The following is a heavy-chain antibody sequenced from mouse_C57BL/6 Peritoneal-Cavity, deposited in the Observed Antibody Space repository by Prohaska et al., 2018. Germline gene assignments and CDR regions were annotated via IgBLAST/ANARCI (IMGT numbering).Heavy chain of an antibody. D-gene: IGHD2-4*01. V-gene: IGHV5-17*01. CDR1: GFTFSDYG. J-gene: IGHJ1*03. CDR3: ARKDYYWYFDV. CDR2: ISSGISTI. Sequence: EVQLVESGGGLVKPGGSLKLSCAASGFTFSDYGMHWVRQAPEKGLEWVAYISSGISTIYYADTVKGRFTISRDNAKNTLFLQMTSLRSGDTAMYYCARKDYYWYFDVWGTGTTVTVSS.